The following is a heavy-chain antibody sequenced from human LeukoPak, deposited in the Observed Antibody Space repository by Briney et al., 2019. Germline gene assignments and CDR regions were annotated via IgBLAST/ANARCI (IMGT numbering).Heavy chain of an antibody. CDR3: ASEIKSLRYFDWSFDY. Sequence: GGSLRLSCAASGFTFSSYGMHWVRQAPGKGLEWVAVIWYDGSNKYYADSVKGRFTISRDNSKNTLYLQMNSLRAEDTAVYYCASEIKSLRYFDWSFDYWGQGTLVTVS. CDR1: GFTFSSYG. J-gene: IGHJ4*02. D-gene: IGHD3-9*01. V-gene: IGHV3-33*08. CDR2: IWYDGSNK.